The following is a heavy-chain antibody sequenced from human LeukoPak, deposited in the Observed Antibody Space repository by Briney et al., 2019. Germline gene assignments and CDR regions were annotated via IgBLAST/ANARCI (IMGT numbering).Heavy chain of an antibody. CDR2: IYNSGRT. CDR1: GGPISSADYY. D-gene: IGHD3-10*01. J-gene: IGHJ3*01. V-gene: IGHV4-30-4*01. Sequence: SRTLSLTRIVSGGPISSADYYWNWIRQPPGKGPEGIGYIYNSGRTYYNPSLKSRGTISVDKSKNQFSLKLSSVTAADTAVYYCNYYGSGSPDAFDFWGQGTMVTVSS. CDR3: NYYGSGSPDAFDF.